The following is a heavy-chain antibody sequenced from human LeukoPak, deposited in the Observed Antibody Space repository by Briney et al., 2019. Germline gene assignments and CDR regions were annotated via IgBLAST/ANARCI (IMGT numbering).Heavy chain of an antibody. J-gene: IGHJ3*02. CDR1: GYSISSGYY. CDR3: ARLSGYYDSRPPI. Sequence: SETLSLTCAVSGYSISSGYYWGWLRQPPGKGLGWFGSIYHSGSTSYNPSLKSRVTISVDKSKNQFSLHLSCVNDADAAVYYCARLSGYYDSRPPIWGQGTMVTVSS. D-gene: IGHD3-22*01. V-gene: IGHV4-38-2*01. CDR2: IYHSGST.